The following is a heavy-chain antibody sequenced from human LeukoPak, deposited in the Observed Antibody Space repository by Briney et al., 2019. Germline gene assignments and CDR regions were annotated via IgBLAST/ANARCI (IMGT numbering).Heavy chain of an antibody. V-gene: IGHV3-23*01. CDR1: GFTFSSYA. Sequence: PGGSLRLSCAASGFTFSSYAMSWVRQAPGKGLEWVSAISGSGGSTYYADSVKGRFTISRDNSKNTLYLQMNSLRAEDTAVYYCAKCLAYYDSSGYYDYWGQGTLVTVSS. CDR2: ISGSGGST. D-gene: IGHD3-22*01. CDR3: AKCLAYYDSSGYYDY. J-gene: IGHJ4*02.